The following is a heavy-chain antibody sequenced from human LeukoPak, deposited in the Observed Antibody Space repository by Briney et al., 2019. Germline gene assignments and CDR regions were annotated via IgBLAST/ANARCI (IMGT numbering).Heavy chain of an antibody. D-gene: IGHD3-22*01. CDR3: ARGDSSGYIRFDP. CDR2: MNPNTGNT. CDR1: GYTFTSYD. Sequence: ASVKVPCKASGYTFTSYDINWVRQATGQGLEWVGWMNPNTGNTGYAQKFQGRVTMTRNTSISTAYMELSSLRSEDTAVYYCARGDSSGYIRFDPWGQGTLVTVSS. V-gene: IGHV1-8*01. J-gene: IGHJ5*02.